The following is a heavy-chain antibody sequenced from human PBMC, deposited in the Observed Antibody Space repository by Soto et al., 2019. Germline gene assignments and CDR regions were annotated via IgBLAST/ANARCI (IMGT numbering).Heavy chain of an antibody. CDR3: VRLNYYDSSGYKGDDYDGMDV. V-gene: IGHV5-10-1*01. Sequence: GESLKIYCKGSGYSFTSYWISWVRQMPGKGLEWMGRIDPSDSYTNYSPSFQGHVTISADNSISTAYLQWSSLKASDTAMYYCVRLNYYDSSGYKGDDYDGMDVWGQGRTLAVPS. CDR1: GYSFTSYW. J-gene: IGHJ6*02. D-gene: IGHD3-22*01. CDR2: IDPSDSYT.